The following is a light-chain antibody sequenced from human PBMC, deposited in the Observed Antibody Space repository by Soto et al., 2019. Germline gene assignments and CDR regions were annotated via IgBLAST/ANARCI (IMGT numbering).Light chain of an antibody. J-gene: IGKJ3*01. CDR2: AAS. CDR3: QPSYSTPPT. V-gene: IGKV3-15*01. Sequence: EVVTTQSPATLSVSPGERATLSCRASQGLGTNLAWYQQKPGQAPRLLIYAASTRATGVPGRFSGSGSGTEFTLTISSLQSEDFATYFCQPSYSTPPTFGPGTKVDIK. CDR1: QGLGTN.